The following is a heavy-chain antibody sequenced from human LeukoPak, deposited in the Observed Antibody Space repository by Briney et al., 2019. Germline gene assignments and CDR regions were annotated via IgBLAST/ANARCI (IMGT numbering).Heavy chain of an antibody. J-gene: IGHJ3*02. CDR3: ARVRSAAFDI. CDR1: GGSISSGGYS. Sequence: PSETLSLTCAVSGGSISSGGYSWSWIRQPPGKGLEWIGYIYHSGSTYYNPSLKSRVTISVDRSKNQFSLRLTSVTAADTAVYYCARVRSAAFDIWGQGTMVTVSS. V-gene: IGHV4-30-2*01. CDR2: IYHSGST.